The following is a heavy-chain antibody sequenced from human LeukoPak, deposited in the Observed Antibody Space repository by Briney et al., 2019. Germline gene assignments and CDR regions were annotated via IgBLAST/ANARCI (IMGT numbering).Heavy chain of an antibody. Sequence: KPSETLSLTCAVYGGSFSGYYWSWIRQPPGKGLEWIGEINHSGSTNYNPSLKSRVTISVDTSKSQFSLKLSSVTAADTAVYYCARPNILTGYYPWGQGTLVTVSS. CDR3: ARPNILTGYYP. CDR2: INHSGST. D-gene: IGHD3-9*01. V-gene: IGHV4-34*01. J-gene: IGHJ4*02. CDR1: GGSFSGYY.